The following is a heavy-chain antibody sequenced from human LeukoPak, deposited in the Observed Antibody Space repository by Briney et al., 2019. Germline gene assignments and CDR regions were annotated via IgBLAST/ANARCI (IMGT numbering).Heavy chain of an antibody. D-gene: IGHD3-10*01. CDR3: AKDMGSHGSGSYYAFDI. CDR2: ISYDGSNK. V-gene: IGHV3-30-3*01. CDR1: GFTFSSYA. J-gene: IGHJ3*02. Sequence: GRSLRLSCAASGFTFSSYAMHWVRQAPGKGLEWVAVISYDGSNKYYADSVKGRFTISRDNSKNTLYLQMNSLRAEDTAVYYCAKDMGSHGSGSYYAFDIWGQGTMVTVSS.